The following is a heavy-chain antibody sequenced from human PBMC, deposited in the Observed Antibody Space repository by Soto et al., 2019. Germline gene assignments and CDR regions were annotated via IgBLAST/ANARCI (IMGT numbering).Heavy chain of an antibody. D-gene: IGHD3-22*01. Sequence: SVKVYCKASGYPFTIYYMHWVRQAPRQGLEWMGIINPSGGSTTYAQKFQGRVIMTRDTSTSTLYMELTSLRSEDTAVYYCARDTIYYNTTDYSFDYWGQGTLVTVSS. V-gene: IGHV1-46*03. CDR2: INPSGGST. J-gene: IGHJ4*02. CDR1: GYPFTIYY. CDR3: ARDTIYYNTTDYSFDY.